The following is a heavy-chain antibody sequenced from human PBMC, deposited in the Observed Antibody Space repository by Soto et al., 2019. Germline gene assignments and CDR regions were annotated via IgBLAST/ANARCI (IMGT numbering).Heavy chain of an antibody. J-gene: IGHJ4*02. Sequence: ASVKVSCKASGYTFTSYGISWVRQAPGQGLEWMGIINPSGGSTSYAQKFQGRVTMTRDTSTSTVYMELSSLRSEDTAVYYCALATVTNGGWDYWGQGTLVTVSS. CDR2: INPSGGST. CDR3: ALATVTNGGWDY. V-gene: IGHV1-46*03. D-gene: IGHD4-17*01. CDR1: GYTFTSYG.